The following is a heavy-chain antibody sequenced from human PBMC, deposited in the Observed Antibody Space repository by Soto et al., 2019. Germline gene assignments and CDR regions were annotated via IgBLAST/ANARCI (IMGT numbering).Heavy chain of an antibody. D-gene: IGHD5-18*01. V-gene: IGHV4-39*01. J-gene: IGHJ4*02. CDR3: ARHYLVDTAMVTFPYYFDY. CDR2: IYYSGST. CDR1: GCSIISSSYY. Sequence: ETLSLTGTVSGCSIISSSYYLGRIRQPPGKGLEWIGSIYYSGSTYYNPSLKSRVTISVDTSKNQFSLKLSSVTAADTAVYYCARHYLVDTAMVTFPYYFDYWGQGTLVTVSS.